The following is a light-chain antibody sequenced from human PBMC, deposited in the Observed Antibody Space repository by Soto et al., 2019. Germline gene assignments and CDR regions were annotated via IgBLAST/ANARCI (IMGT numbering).Light chain of an antibody. CDR1: QGISSN. Sequence: DIQMTQSPSSLSASVGDRVTITCRASQGISSNLNWYQQKPGKAPKLLIYGASSLQSGVPSSFSGSGSGTDFTITISSLQPEDFATYYCQQSYTTPRTFGQGTKVEIK. J-gene: IGKJ1*01. CDR2: GAS. CDR3: QQSYTTPRT. V-gene: IGKV1-39*01.